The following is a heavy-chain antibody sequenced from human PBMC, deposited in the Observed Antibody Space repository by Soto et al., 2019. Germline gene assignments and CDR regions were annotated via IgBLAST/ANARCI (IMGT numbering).Heavy chain of an antibody. CDR2: INHSGST. CDR3: ARGVTMVRGVIPQGGVFDY. CDR1: GGSFSGYY. Sequence: SETLSLTCAVYGGSFSGYYWSWIRQPPGKGLEWIGEINHSGSTNYNPSLKSRVTISVDTSKNQFSLKLSSVTAADTAVYYCARGVTMVRGVIPQGGVFDYWGQGTLVTVSS. V-gene: IGHV4-34*01. J-gene: IGHJ4*02. D-gene: IGHD3-10*01.